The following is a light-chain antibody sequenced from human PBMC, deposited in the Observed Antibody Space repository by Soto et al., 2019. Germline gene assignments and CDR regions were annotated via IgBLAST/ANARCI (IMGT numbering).Light chain of an antibody. CDR1: SSNIGSNT. CDR3: AAWDDSLNGVV. J-gene: IGLJ2*01. CDR2: SNN. V-gene: IGLV1-44*01. Sequence: QSVLTQPPSASGTPGQRVTISCSGSSSNIGSNTVNWYQQLPGTAPKLLIYSNNQRPSGVPDRFSGCKSGTSASLAISGLQSEDEAYYYCAAWDDSLNGVVFGGGTKLTVL.